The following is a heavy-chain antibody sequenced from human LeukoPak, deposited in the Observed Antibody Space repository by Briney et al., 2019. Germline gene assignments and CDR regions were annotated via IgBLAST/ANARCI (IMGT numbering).Heavy chain of an antibody. Sequence: PGGSLRLSCAASGFTFSSYGMHWVRQAPGKGLEWVAVIWYDGSDKYYADSVKGRFTISRDNSKNTLYLQMNSLRAEDTAVYYCARAPYYYDSSADYWGQGTLVTVSS. CDR1: GFTFSSYG. J-gene: IGHJ4*02. V-gene: IGHV3-33*01. D-gene: IGHD3-22*01. CDR2: IWYDGSDK. CDR3: ARAPYYYDSSADY.